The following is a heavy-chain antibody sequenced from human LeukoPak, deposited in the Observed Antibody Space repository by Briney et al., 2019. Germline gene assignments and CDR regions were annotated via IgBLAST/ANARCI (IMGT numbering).Heavy chain of an antibody. J-gene: IGHJ4*02. Sequence: PETLSLTCTVSGGSISSYYWSWIRQPAGKGVEWIGRIYTSGSTNYNPSLKSRVTMSVDTSKNQFSLKLSSVTAADTAVYYCARDFANWWSFDYWGQGTLVTVSS. D-gene: IGHD2-15*01. CDR1: GGSISSYY. CDR2: IYTSGST. V-gene: IGHV4-4*07. CDR3: ARDFANWWSFDY.